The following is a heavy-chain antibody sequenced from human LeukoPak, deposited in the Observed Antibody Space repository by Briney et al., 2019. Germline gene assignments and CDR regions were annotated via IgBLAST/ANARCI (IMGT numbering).Heavy chain of an antibody. CDR2: IRSRTNNYAT. CDR1: GFTFSGSA. V-gene: IGHV3-73*01. CDR3: IYYCRSSSCHTYTLDV. D-gene: IGHD2-2*02. J-gene: IGHJ6*02. Sequence: GGSLKLSCAASGFTFSGSAIHWVRQASGKGLEWLGRIRSRTNNYATTYAASVKGRFTISRDDSKNTAYLQMNSLKTGDTAVYYCIYYCRSSSCHTYTLDVWGQGTTVTVSS.